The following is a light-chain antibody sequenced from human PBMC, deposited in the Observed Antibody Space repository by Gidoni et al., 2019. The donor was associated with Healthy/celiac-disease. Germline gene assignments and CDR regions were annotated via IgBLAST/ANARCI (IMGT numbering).Light chain of an antibody. J-gene: IGLJ3*02. CDR1: ALPKQY. Sequence: SYELTQPPSVSVSPGQTARITCSGDALPKQYAYWYQQKPGQAPVLGIYKDSERPSGIPERFSGSSSGKTVTLTISGVQAEDEADYYWQSADSSGTYRVFGGGTKLTVL. V-gene: IGLV3-25*03. CDR2: KDS. CDR3: QSADSSGTYRV.